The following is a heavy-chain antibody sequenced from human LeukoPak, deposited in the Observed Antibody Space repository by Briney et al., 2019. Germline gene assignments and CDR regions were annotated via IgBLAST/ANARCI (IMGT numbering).Heavy chain of an antibody. D-gene: IGHD1-26*01. CDR3: ARVRGSLDAFDI. V-gene: IGHV3-7*01. CDR2: IKQDGSEK. CDR1: GFTFSSYA. Sequence: GGSLRLSCAASGFTFSSYAMSWVRQAPGKGLEWVANIKQDGSEKYYVDSVKGRFTISRDNAKNSLYLQMNSLRAEDTAVYYCARVRGSLDAFDIWGQGTMVTVSS. J-gene: IGHJ3*02.